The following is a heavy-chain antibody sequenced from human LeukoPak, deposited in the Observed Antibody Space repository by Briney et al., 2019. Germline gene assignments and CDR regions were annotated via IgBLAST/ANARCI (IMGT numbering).Heavy chain of an antibody. CDR2: IYYSGST. D-gene: IGHD6-6*01. CDR3: ARSPSIAARAYYFDY. J-gene: IGHJ4*02. V-gene: IGHV4-59*12. CDR1: GGSISSYY. Sequence: SETLSLTCTVSGGSISSYYWSWIRQPPGKGLEWIGYIYYSGSTYYNPSLKSRVTISVDRSKNQFSLKLSSVTAANTAVYYCARSPSIAARAYYFDYWGQGTLVIVSS.